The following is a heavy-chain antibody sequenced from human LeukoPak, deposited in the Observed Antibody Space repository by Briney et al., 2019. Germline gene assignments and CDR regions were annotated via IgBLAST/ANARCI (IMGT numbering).Heavy chain of an antibody. V-gene: IGHV1-8*01. CDR3: ARNAGSYFEFAP. CDR2: MNPNNGNT. D-gene: IGHD1-26*01. CDR1: GYTFTSYD. J-gene: IGHJ5*02. Sequence: ASVKVSCKASGYTFTSYDINWVRQAAGQGLELVGWMNPNNGNTGYAQKFQDRVTLTTDTSSTTAFMELRSLRSDDTAMYYCARNAGSYFEFAPWGQGTLVTVSS.